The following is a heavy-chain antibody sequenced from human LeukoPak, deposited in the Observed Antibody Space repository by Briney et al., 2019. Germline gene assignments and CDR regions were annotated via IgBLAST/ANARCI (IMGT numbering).Heavy chain of an antibody. CDR3: ARDPAEYGSGSYCNY. D-gene: IGHD3-10*01. J-gene: IGHJ4*02. Sequence: GGSLRLSCAASGFTSGSYWMTWVRQAPGKGLEWVANIKQDGNEKYYVDSVKGRFTISRDNAKNSLYLQLNSLRAEDTAVYYCARDPAEYGSGSYCNYWGQGTLVTVSS. V-gene: IGHV3-7*01. CDR1: GFTSGSYW. CDR2: IKQDGNEK.